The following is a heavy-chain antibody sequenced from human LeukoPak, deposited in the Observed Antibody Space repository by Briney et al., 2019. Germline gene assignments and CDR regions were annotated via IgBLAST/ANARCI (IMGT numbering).Heavy chain of an antibody. CDR1: GFSFSSYA. V-gene: IGHV3-23*01. J-gene: IGHJ4*02. Sequence: GGSLRLSSAASGFSFSSYAMSWVRQAPGKGLEWVSAISGSGGSTYYADSVKGRFTISRDNSRNTLFLQMNSLRPEDTAVYSCAKRYGSGSYYTDWGQGTLVTVSS. CDR2: ISGSGGST. D-gene: IGHD3-10*01. CDR3: AKRYGSGSYYTD.